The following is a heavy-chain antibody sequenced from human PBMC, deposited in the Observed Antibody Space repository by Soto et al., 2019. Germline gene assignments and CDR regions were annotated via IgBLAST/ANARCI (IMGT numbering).Heavy chain of an antibody. J-gene: IGHJ6*02. Sequence: GESLKISCKGSGYSFTTYWIGWVRQLPGQGLEWMGVMFPGDSDTRYSPSFQGQVTMSADPSTNTAYLEWSSLKAADSAMYYCARVPDSSLGTMDVWGQGTTVTVYS. CDR1: GYSFTTYW. V-gene: IGHV5-51*01. CDR3: ARVPDSSLGTMDV. D-gene: IGHD6-19*01. CDR2: MFPGDSDT.